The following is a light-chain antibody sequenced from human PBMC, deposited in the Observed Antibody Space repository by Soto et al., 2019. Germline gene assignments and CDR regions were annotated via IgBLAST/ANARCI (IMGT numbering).Light chain of an antibody. CDR2: DVS. Sequence: QSALTQPASVSGSPGQSITISCTGTSSDVGGYNYVSWYQQHPGKAPKLMIYDVSNRPPGVSNRFSGSKSGNTASLTISGLQAEDEADYYCSSYTSSSTLVFGTGTQLTVL. V-gene: IGLV2-14*03. CDR3: SSYTSSSTLV. CDR1: SSDVGGYNY. J-gene: IGLJ1*01.